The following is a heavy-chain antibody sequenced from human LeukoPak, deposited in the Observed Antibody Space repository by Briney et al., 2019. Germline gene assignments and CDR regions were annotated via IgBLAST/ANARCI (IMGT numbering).Heavy chain of an antibody. CDR2: ISSSGSTI. CDR1: GFTVSSNY. CDR3: ARDRGYQYCSGGSCYRGRAFDI. D-gene: IGHD2-15*01. Sequence: GGSLRLSCAASGFTVSSNYMSWVRQAPGKGLEWVSYISSSGSTIYYADSVKGRFTISRDNAKNSLYLQMNSLRAEDTAVYYCARDRGYQYCSGGSCYRGRAFDIWGQGTMVTVSS. V-gene: IGHV3-11*04. J-gene: IGHJ3*02.